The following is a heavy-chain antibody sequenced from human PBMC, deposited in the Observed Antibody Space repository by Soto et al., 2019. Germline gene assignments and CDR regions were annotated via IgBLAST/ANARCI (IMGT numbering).Heavy chain of an antibody. Sequence: QVQLQESGPGLVKPSQTLSLTCTVSGGSISSVCYYWNWIRQHPGKGLEWIGYIYYSGNTYYNPSLKSRVSISVDTSKNQFSLKLNSVTAADTAVYYCARSVFPWGQGTLVTVSS. J-gene: IGHJ5*02. V-gene: IGHV4-31*03. CDR2: IYYSGNT. CDR3: ARSVFP. CDR1: GGSISSVCYY.